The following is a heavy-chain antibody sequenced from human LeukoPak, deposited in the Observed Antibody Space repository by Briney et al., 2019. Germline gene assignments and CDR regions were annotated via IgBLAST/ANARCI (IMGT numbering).Heavy chain of an antibody. J-gene: IGHJ4*02. CDR1: GFTFSSYW. CDR2: IKQDGSEK. V-gene: IGHV3-7*03. Sequence: GGSLRLSCAASGFTFSSYWMAWVRQAPGKGLEWVAYIKQDGSEKHYVDSVKGRFTISRDNSKNTLYLQMNSLTAEDTAIYYCAKATGTLANWDQGTLVTVSS. CDR3: AKATGTLAN. D-gene: IGHD1-1*01.